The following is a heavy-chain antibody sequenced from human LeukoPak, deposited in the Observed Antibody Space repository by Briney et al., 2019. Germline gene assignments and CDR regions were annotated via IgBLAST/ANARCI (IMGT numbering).Heavy chain of an antibody. J-gene: IGHJ6*02. CDR2: ISAYNGNT. D-gene: IGHD6-13*01. Sequence: ASVKVSCKASGYTFTSYGISWVRQAPGQGLEWMGRISAYNGNTNYAQKLQGRVTMTTDTSTSTAYMELRSLRSDDTAVYYCARDYSSSWYDGYYYYGMDVWGQGTTVTVSS. CDR1: GYTFTSYG. V-gene: IGHV1-18*01. CDR3: ARDYSSSWYDGYYYYGMDV.